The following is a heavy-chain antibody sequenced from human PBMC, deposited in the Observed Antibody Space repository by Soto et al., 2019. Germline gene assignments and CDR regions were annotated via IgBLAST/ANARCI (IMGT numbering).Heavy chain of an antibody. CDR1: GYTFPSCG. Sequence: ASVKVSCKASGYTFPSCGISWVRQAPGQGLEWMGWISAYNGNTNYAQKVQGRVTMTTDTSTNTAYMELRSLRSDDTAVYYCARDWKSAIPAVSDFWGQGTLVTVSS. V-gene: IGHV1-18*01. D-gene: IGHD2-2*01. CDR2: ISAYNGNT. CDR3: ARDWKSAIPAVSDF. J-gene: IGHJ4*02.